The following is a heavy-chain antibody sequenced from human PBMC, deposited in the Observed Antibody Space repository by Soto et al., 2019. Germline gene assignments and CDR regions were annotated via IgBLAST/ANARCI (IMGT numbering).Heavy chain of an antibody. V-gene: IGHV1-46*01. Sequence: ASVKVSCKASGYTFTSYYMHWVRQAPGQGLEWMGIINPSGGSTSYAQKFPGRVTMTRDTSTSTVYMELSSLRSEDTAVYYCAGHLGYCSGGSCYHLSYWGQGTLVTVSS. CDR3: AGHLGYCSGGSCYHLSY. D-gene: IGHD2-15*01. J-gene: IGHJ4*02. CDR2: INPSGGST. CDR1: GYTFTSYY.